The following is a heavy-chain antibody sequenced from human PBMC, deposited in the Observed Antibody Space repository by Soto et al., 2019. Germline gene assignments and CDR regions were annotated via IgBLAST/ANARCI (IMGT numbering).Heavy chain of an antibody. J-gene: IGHJ4*02. CDR2: ISYDGSNK. CDR3: AREPVPGYYFDY. V-gene: IGHV3-30-3*01. CDR1: GFTFSSYA. Sequence: GGSLRLSCAASGFTFSSYAMHWVRQAPGKGPEWVAVISYDGSNKYYTDSVKGRFTISRDNSKNTLYLQMNSLRAEDTAVYYCAREPVPGYYFDYWGQGTLVTVSS. D-gene: IGHD3-10*01.